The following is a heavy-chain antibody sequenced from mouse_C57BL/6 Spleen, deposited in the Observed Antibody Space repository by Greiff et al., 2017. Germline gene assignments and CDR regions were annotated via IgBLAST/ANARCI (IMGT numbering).Heavy chain of an antibody. D-gene: IGHD4-1*01. V-gene: IGHV1-72*01. Sequence: VQLQQPGAELVKPGASVKLSCKASGYTFTSYWMHWVTQRPGPGLGWVGRIGPSSGGTTYNEKFKSKATLTVDKPSSTAYMQLSILTSEDSAVDYCARWVTGTGAMDYWGQGTSVTGSS. J-gene: IGHJ4*01. CDR3: ARWVTGTGAMDY. CDR2: IGPSSGGT. CDR1: GYTFTSYW.